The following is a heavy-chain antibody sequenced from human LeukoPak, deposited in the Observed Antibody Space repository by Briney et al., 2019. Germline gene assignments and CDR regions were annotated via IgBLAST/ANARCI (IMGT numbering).Heavy chain of an antibody. CDR3: AKERAQYSSGWYIFDY. CDR1: GFTFSSYA. Sequence: GGSLRLSCAASGFTFSSYAMSWVRQAPGKGLEWVSAISGSGGSTYYADSVKGRFTISRDNSKNTLYLQMNSLRAEDTAVYYCAKERAQYSSGWYIFDYWGQGTLVTVSS. V-gene: IGHV3-23*01. J-gene: IGHJ4*02. D-gene: IGHD6-19*01. CDR2: ISGSGGST.